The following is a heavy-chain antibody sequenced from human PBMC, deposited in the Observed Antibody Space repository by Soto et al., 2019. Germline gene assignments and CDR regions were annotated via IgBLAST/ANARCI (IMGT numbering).Heavy chain of an antibody. J-gene: IGHJ4*02. D-gene: IGHD3-16*02. CDR2: IYYSGST. CDR3: AGSVLNYIWGSYRYTVFDY. V-gene: IGHV4-59*08. Sequence: PSETLSLTCTVSGGSISSYYWSWIRQPPGKGLEWIGYIYYSGSTNYNPSLKSRVTISVDTSKNQFSLKLSSVTAADTAVYYCAGSVLNYIWGSYRYTVFDYWGQGTLVTV. CDR1: GGSISSYY.